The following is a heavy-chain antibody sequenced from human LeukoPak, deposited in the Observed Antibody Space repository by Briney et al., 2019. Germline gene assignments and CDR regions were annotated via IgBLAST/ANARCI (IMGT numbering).Heavy chain of an antibody. J-gene: IGHJ3*02. V-gene: IGHV3-49*04. CDR3: ARHQLLGPCFKGVCSDAFDI. Sequence: PGRSLRLSCTASGFTFGDYAMSWVRQAPGKGLEWVGFIRSKAYGGTTEYAASVKGRFTISRDDSKSIAYLQMNSLKASDTAMYYCARHQLLGPCFKGVCSDAFDIWGQGTMVTVSS. CDR1: GFTFGDYA. D-gene: IGHD2-8*01. CDR2: IRSKAYGGTT.